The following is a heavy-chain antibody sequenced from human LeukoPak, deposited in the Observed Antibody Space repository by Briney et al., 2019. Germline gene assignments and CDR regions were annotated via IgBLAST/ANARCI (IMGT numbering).Heavy chain of an antibody. J-gene: IGHJ4*02. CDR3: ARRNMVFDY. Sequence: TSETLSLTCTVSGDSISSYYWSWIRQPPGKGLEWIGYIYYSGSTNYNPSLKSRVTISVDTSKNQFSLKLSSVTAADTAVYYCARRNMVFDYWGQGTLVTVSS. CDR2: IYYSGST. CDR1: GDSISSYY. D-gene: IGHD3-10*01. V-gene: IGHV4-59*01.